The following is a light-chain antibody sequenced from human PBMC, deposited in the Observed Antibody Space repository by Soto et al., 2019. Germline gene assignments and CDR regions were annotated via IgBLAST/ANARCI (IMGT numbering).Light chain of an antibody. CDR1: QSISSY. V-gene: IGKV1-39*01. CDR3: QQSYSTPSIT. CDR2: AAS. Sequence: DIQMTQSPSYLSASVRDRVTITCRASQSISSYLNWYQQKPGKAPKLLIYAASSLQSGVPSRFSGSGSGTDFTLTISSLQPEDFATYYCQQSYSTPSITFGQRRRLEVK. J-gene: IGKJ5*01.